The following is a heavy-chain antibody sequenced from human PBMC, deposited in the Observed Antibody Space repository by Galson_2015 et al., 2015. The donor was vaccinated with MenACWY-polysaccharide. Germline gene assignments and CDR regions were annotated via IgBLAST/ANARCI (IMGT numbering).Heavy chain of an antibody. CDR3: ANDTVGWSYWGNTKIDS. CDR1: GFTFSSYA. D-gene: IGHD1-26*01. J-gene: IGHJ4*02. Sequence: SLRLSCAASGFTFSSYAMNWVRQAPGKGLEWVSDIRNSGSSTYYADSVKGRFTISRDNAKNTLFLQMNSLRVEDTAVYYCANDTVGWSYWGNTKIDSWGQGTLVTVSS. V-gene: IGHV3-23*01. CDR2: IRNSGSST.